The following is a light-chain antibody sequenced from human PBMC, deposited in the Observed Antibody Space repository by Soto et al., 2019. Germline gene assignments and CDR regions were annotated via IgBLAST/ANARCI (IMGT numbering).Light chain of an antibody. CDR2: DAS. CDR1: QNVYNN. CDR3: QQCRNWPLT. Sequence: DIVMTLSPATLSVYPGEGATLSCKASQNVYNNLAWYQQRPGQPPRLLIYDASTRATGISARFSGSGYGTEFTLTISSLQSEDFAVYFCQQCRNWPLTFGGGTKVDIK. J-gene: IGKJ4*01. V-gene: IGKV3-15*01.